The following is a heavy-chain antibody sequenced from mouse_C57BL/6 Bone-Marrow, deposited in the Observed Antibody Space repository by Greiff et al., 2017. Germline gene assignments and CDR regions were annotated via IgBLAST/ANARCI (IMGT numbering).Heavy chain of an antibody. CDR1: GFTFSSYG. V-gene: IGHV5-6*01. CDR2: ISSGGSYT. J-gene: IGHJ3*01. D-gene: IGHD1-1*01. Sequence: EVKLVESGGDLVKPGGSLKLSCAASGFTFSSYGMSWVRQTPDKRLEWVATISSGGSYTYYPDSVKGRFTISRDNAMNTLYLQMSSLKSEDTASYCWANQKFYGSSWFAYWGQGTLVTVSA. CDR3: ANQKFYGSSWFAY.